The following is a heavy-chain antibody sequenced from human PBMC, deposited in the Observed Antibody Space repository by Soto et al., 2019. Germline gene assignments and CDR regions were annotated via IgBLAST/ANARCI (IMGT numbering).Heavy chain of an antibody. CDR3: ATNRKTYYYYGMDV. Sequence: ASVKASCKVSGYTLTELSMHWVRQAPGKGLEWMGGFDPEDGETIYAQKFQGRVTMTEDTSTDTAYMELSSLRSEDTAVYYCATNRKTYYYYGMDVWGQGTTVTVSS. CDR1: GYTLTELS. CDR2: FDPEDGET. V-gene: IGHV1-24*01. J-gene: IGHJ6*02.